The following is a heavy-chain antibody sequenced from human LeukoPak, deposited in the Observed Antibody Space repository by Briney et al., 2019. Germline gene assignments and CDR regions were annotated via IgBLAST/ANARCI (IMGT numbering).Heavy chain of an antibody. CDR2: IYSGGRI. J-gene: IGHJ4*02. CDR1: GFTVSSNY. CDR3: ASGFSYGKVDY. Sequence: GGSLRLSCAASGFTVSSNYMSWVRQAPGKGLEWVSLIYSGGRIFYADSVKGRFIISTDNSKNTLYLQMNSLRAEDTAVYYCASGFSYGKVDYWGQGTLVTVSS. D-gene: IGHD5-18*01. V-gene: IGHV3-66*01.